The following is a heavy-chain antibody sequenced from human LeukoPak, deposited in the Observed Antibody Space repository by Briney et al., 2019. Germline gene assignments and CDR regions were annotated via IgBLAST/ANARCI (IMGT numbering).Heavy chain of an antibody. CDR3: ARAGQSDY. J-gene: IGHJ4*02. CDR2: IKEDGSTK. CDR1: GFTFSNYW. Sequence: PGGSLRLSCAASGFTFSNYWMSWVRQAPGKGLEWVANIKEDGSTKYYVDSVKGRFTISRANAKNSVYLQISSLRVEDTAVYYCARAGQSDYWGQGTLVTVSS. V-gene: IGHV3-7*04.